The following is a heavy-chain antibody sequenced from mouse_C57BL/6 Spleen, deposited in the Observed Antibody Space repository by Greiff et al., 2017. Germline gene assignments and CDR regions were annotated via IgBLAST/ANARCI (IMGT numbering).Heavy chain of an antibody. J-gene: IGHJ1*03. CDR2: IYPGDGDT. D-gene: IGHD2-10*02. V-gene: IGHV1-82*01. CDR3: AREGYGYFDV. CDR1: GYAFSSSW. Sequence: QVQLKESGPELVKPGASVKISCKASGYAFSSSWMNWVKQRPGKGLEWIGRIYPGDGDTNYNGKFKGKATLTADKSSSTAYMQLSSLTSEDSAVYFCAREGYGYFDVWGTGTTVTVSS.